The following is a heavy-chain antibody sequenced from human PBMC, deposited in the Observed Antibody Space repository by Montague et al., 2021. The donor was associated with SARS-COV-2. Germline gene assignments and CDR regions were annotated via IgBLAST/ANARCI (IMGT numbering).Heavy chain of an antibody. CDR3: ARGLRSVVPADLGVAVYYYYDMDV. CDR2: INHSGST. J-gene: IGHJ6*02. V-gene: IGHV4-34*01. D-gene: IGHD4-23*01. Sequence: SETLSLTCAVYGGSFSGYYWGWIRQPPGKGLEWIGEINHSGSTNYNPSLKSRVTISVDTSKNQFSLKLSSVTAADTAVYFCARGLRSVVPADLGVAVYYYYDMDVWGQGTTVTVSS. CDR1: GGSFSGYY.